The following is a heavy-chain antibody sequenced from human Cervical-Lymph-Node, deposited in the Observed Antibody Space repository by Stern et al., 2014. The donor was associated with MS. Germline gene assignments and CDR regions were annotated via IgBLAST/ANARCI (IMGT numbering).Heavy chain of an antibody. J-gene: IGHJ4*02. CDR1: GFSFSRYA. Sequence: VHLVESGGGVVQPGRSLRLSCAASGFSFSRYAMHWVRQAPGKGLEWVALIWYDGSNPYYADSVTGRFTISRDNFKNTLYLQMNSLRAEDTAVYSSSHYYFDYWGQGTLVTVSS. CDR3: SHYYFDY. CDR2: IWYDGSNP. V-gene: IGHV3-33*01. D-gene: IGHD6-13*01.